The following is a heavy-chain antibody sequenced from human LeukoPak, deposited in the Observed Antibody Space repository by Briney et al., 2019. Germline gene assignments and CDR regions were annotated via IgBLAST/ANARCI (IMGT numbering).Heavy chain of an antibody. CDR3: ARDSTVTTLDY. CDR1: GFTFSSYS. Sequence: GGSLRLSCAASGFTFSSYSMNWVRQAPGKGLEWVSVIYSGGNTYYADSVKGRFTISRDNSKKTLYLQMNRLRAEDTAVYYCARDSTVTTLDYWGQGTLVTVSS. CDR2: IYSGGNT. D-gene: IGHD4-17*01. J-gene: IGHJ4*02. V-gene: IGHV3-66*01.